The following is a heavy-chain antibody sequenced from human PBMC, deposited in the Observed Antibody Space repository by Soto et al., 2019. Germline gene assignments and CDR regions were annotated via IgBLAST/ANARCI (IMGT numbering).Heavy chain of an antibody. CDR1: GGSISSGGYY. J-gene: IGHJ5*02. V-gene: IGHV4-31*03. D-gene: IGHD2-21*02. CDR3: ARHPSDFWFDP. CDR2: IYYSGST. Sequence: SETLSLTCTVSGGSISSGGYYWSWIRQHPGKGLEWIGYIYYSGSTYYNPSLKSRVTISVDTSKNQFSLKLSSVTAADTAVYYCARHPSDFWFDPWGQGTLVTVSS.